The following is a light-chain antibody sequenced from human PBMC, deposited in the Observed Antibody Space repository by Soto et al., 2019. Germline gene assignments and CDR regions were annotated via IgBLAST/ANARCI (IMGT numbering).Light chain of an antibody. CDR2: DVS. CDR3: CSYAGSYV. V-gene: IGLV2-11*01. J-gene: IGLJ1*01. Sequence: QSALTQPRSVSGSPGQSVTISCTGTSSDVGGYNYVSWYQQHPGKAPKLMIYDVSKRPSGVPDRFSGSKSGNTASLTISGLQAEYEAESSCCSYAGSYVFGTGTKLTVL. CDR1: SSDVGGYNY.